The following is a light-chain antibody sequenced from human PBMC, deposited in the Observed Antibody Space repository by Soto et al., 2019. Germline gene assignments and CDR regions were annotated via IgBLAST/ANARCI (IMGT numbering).Light chain of an antibody. V-gene: IGLV3-21*02. CDR1: NIGAKG. Sequence: SYELTQPPSVSVAPGQTASITCGGNNIGAKGVHWYQQKNPGQAPVLVVFDDRARPSAIPERFPGSNSGNTATLTISRVEAGDEADYYCQVWHSTSVRVFGGGTKLTVL. CDR2: DDR. J-gene: IGLJ2*01. CDR3: QVWHSTSVRV.